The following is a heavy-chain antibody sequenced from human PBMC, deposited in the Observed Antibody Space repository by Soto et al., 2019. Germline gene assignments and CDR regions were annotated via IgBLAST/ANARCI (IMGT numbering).Heavy chain of an antibody. V-gene: IGHV3-33*01. D-gene: IGHD4-17*01. Sequence: GGSLRLSCAASGFTFSSYGMHWVRQAPGKGLEWVAVIWYDGSNKYYADSVKGRFTISRDNSKNTLYLQMNSLRAEDTAVYYCLKKGYGDYEDWGQGTLVTVSS. CDR3: LKKGYGDYED. CDR1: GFTFSSYG. J-gene: IGHJ4*02. CDR2: IWYDGSNK.